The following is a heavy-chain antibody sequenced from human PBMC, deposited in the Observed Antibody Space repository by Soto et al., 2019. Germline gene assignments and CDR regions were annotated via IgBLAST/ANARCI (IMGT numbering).Heavy chain of an antibody. CDR2: IKSKTDGGTT. CDR3: TTVGLEYYYGSGSYYADFDH. CDR1: SVSNAW. Sequence: SVSNAWMNWVRQAPGKGLEWVGRIKSKTDGGTTDYAAPVKGRFTISRDDSKNTLYLQMNSLKTEDTAVYYCTTVGLEYYYGSGSYYADFDHWGQGTLVTVSS. V-gene: IGHV3-15*07. D-gene: IGHD3-10*01. J-gene: IGHJ4*02.